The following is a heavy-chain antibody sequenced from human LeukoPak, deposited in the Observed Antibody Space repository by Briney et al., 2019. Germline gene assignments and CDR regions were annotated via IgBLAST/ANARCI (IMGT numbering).Heavy chain of an antibody. CDR3: ARDSSGILLH. D-gene: IGHD3-22*01. J-gene: IGHJ4*02. Sequence: PGGSLRLSCAASGFTFSSYEMNWVRQAPGKGLEWVSYISSSGSAIYFADSVKGRFTISRDNAKNSLYLQMNGLRAEDTAVYYCARDSSGILLHWGQGTLVTVSS. V-gene: IGHV3-48*03. CDR2: ISSSGSAI. CDR1: GFTFSSYE.